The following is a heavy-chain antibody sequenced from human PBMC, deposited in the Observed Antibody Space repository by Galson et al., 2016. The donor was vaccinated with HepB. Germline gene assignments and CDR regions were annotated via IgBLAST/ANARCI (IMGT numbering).Heavy chain of an antibody. J-gene: IGHJ4*02. Sequence: SLRLSCAASGFTFSTFWMSWVRQAPGKGPEWVSHISGSGVTYYADSVKGRFTISRDDSMNTLYLQMNGLRADDTAVYYCAKGKWSWNTCFDSWGQGALVIVSS. CDR3: AKGKWSWNTCFDS. V-gene: IGHV3-23*01. CDR2: ISGSGVT. CDR1: GFTFSTFW. D-gene: IGHD1/OR15-1a*01.